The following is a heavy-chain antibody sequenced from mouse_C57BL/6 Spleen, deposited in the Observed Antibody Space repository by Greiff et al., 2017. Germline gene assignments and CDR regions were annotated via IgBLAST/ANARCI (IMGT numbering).Heavy chain of an antibody. CDR2: INPSNGGT. D-gene: IGHD2-3*01. CDR1: GYTFTSYW. Sequence: QVQLQQPGTELVKPGASVKLSCKASGYTFTSYWMHWVKQRPGQGLEWIGNINPSNGGTNYNEKFKSKATLTVDKSSSTAYMQLSSLTSEDSAVXYCARSDGYSAWFAYWGQGTLVTVSA. J-gene: IGHJ3*01. V-gene: IGHV1-53*01. CDR3: ARSDGYSAWFAY.